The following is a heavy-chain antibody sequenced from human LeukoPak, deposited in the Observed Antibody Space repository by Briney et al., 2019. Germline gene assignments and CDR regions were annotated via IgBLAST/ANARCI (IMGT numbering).Heavy chain of an antibody. CDR2: INAYNGNT. CDR1: GYTFTSYG. V-gene: IGHV1-18*01. J-gene: IGHJ3*02. D-gene: IGHD2-21*02. CDR3: ARDPGLVTAPDAFDI. Sequence: GASVKVSCKASGYTFTSYGISWVRQAPGQGLEWMGWINAYNGNTNYAQKLQGRVTMTTDTSTSTAYMELRSLRSDDTAVYYCARDPGLVTAPDAFDIWGQGTMVTVSS.